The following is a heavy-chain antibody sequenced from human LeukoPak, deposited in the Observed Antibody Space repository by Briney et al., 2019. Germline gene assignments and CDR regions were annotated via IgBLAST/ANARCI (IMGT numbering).Heavy chain of an antibody. CDR3: ARTYCSGGICYYFDY. D-gene: IGHD2-15*01. CDR1: GGSISSSSYY. CDR2: IYYSGST. Sequence: PSETLSLTCTVSGGSISSSSYYWGWIRQPPGKGLEWIGSIYYSGSTHYNPSLKSRVTISVDTSQNQFSLKLSSVTAADTAVYYCARTYCSGGICYYFDYWGQGTLVTVSS. V-gene: IGHV4-39*01. J-gene: IGHJ4*02.